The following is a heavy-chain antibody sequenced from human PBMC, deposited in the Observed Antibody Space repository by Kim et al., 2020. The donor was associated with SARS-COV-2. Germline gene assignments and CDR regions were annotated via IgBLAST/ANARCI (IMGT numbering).Heavy chain of an antibody. Sequence: YADSVKGRFTISRDNAKNALYLQMNSLRAEDTAVYYCAGESRAGTQDRNYWGQGTLVTVSS. D-gene: IGHD1-1*01. CDR3: AGESRAGTQDRNY. J-gene: IGHJ4*02. V-gene: IGHV3-11*05.